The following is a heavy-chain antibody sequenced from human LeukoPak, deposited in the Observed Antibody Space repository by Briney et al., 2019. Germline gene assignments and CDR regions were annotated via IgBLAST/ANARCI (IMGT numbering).Heavy chain of an antibody. CDR1: GFTFSSYG. Sequence: PGGSLRLSCAASGFTFSSYGMHWVRQAPGKGLEWVAVISYDGSNKYYADSVKGRFTISRDNSKNTLYLQMNSLRAEDTAVYYCAKNPREAHYYYYYYMDVWGKGTTVTVSS. V-gene: IGHV3-30*18. J-gene: IGHJ6*03. CDR2: ISYDGSNK. CDR3: AKNPREAHYYYYYYMDV.